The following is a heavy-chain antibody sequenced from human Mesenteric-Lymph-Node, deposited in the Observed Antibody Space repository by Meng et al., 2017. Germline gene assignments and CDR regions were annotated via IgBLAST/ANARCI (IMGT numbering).Heavy chain of an antibody. D-gene: IGHD2-21*02. J-gene: IGHJ2*01. CDR3: AKRVVVTASSHWYLDL. CDR1: GFTFGSYA. CDR2: ISGNGAGT. V-gene: IGHV3-23*01. Sequence: EVQLLESGGGLVQPGGSRRRSCAASGFTFGSYAMSWVRQAPGKGLEWLSGISGNGAGTYYADSMKGRFTISRDNSMNTLYLEMNSLRAEDTAIYYCAKRVVVTASSHWYLDLWGRGTLVTVSS.